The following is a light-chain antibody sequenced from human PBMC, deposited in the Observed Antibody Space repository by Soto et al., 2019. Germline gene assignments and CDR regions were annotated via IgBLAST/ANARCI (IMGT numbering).Light chain of an antibody. CDR2: GAA. CDR1: QSVSNSY. J-gene: IGKJ5*01. CDR3: QQYGSSPIT. Sequence: DMELTHSPGTLSLSPGDRATLSCRASQSVSNSYIAWYQQKPGQAPRLLVYGAASRATGIPDRFSGSGSGTDFTLTISSLEPVDFAVYYCQQYGSSPITFGQGTRVEIK. V-gene: IGKV3-20*01.